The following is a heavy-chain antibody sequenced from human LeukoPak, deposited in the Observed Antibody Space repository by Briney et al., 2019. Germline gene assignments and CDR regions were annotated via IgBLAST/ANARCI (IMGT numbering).Heavy chain of an antibody. CDR3: ARAPEYCSGGSCYYGYFDY. V-gene: IGHV3-30*01. J-gene: IGHJ4*02. CDR1: GFTFSSYA. CDR2: ISYDGSNK. Sequence: GRSLRLSCAASGFTFSSYAMHWVRQAPGKGLEWVAVISYDGSNKYYADFVKGRFTISRDNSKNTLYLQMNSLRAEDTAVYYCARAPEYCSGGSCYYGYFDYWGQGTLVTVSS. D-gene: IGHD2-15*01.